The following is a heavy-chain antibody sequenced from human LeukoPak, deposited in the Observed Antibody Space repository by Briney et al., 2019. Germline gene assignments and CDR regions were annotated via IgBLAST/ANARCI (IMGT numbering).Heavy chain of an antibody. CDR1: AFTFRKLA. J-gene: IGHJ4*02. D-gene: IGHD2-15*01. Sequence: GGSLSLSCAVSAFTFRKLAVKWVRQAPGGVRGWVSVMSGSGETSYYADTDKGRFPNSRDNSQNTLYLQISSLRGEDTAVYYCAKDRGMVGAAVRAFDYWGQGTLVTVSS. CDR2: MSGSGETS. CDR3: AKDRGMVGAAVRAFDY. V-gene: IGHV3-23*01.